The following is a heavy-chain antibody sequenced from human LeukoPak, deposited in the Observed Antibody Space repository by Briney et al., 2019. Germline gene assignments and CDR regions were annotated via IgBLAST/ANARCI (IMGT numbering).Heavy chain of an antibody. CDR1: GFTFDDYA. Sequence: LSGGSLRLSCAASGFTFDDYAMHWVRQAPGKGLEWVSGISWNSGSIGYADSVKGRFTISRDNAKNSLYLQMNSLRAEDMALYYCAKGHSTVVTDDAFDIWGQGTMVTVSS. CDR2: ISWNSGSI. V-gene: IGHV3-9*03. D-gene: IGHD4-23*01. J-gene: IGHJ3*02. CDR3: AKGHSTVVTDDAFDI.